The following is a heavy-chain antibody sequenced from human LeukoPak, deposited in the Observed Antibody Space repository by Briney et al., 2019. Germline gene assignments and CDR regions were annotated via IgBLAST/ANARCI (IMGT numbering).Heavy chain of an antibody. CDR2: INPSGGTT. Sequence: GASVKVSCKASGYIFTNSYMHWVRQAPGQGLEWMGLINPSGGTTTYAQKFQGRVTMTRDTSTSTVYMELSSLRSEDTAVYYCARDAYNYYYSDYWGQGTLVTVSS. V-gene: IGHV1-46*01. CDR3: ARDAYNYYYSDY. J-gene: IGHJ4*02. D-gene: IGHD5-24*01. CDR1: GYIFTNSY.